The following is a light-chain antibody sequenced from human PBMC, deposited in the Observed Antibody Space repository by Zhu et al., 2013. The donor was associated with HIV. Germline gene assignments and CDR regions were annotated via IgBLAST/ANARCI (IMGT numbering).Light chain of an antibody. CDR3: MQGTHWPPSFL. Sequence: DVVMTQSPLSLPVTLGQPASISCRSSQSLVHSDENTYLNWFHQRPGQSPRRLIYKVSNRDSGVPDRFSGSGSGTDFTLKISRVEAEDVGVYYCMQGTHWPPSFLFGQGTKVE. V-gene: IGKV2-30*02. J-gene: IGKJ1*01. CDR1: QSLVHSDENTY. CDR2: KVS.